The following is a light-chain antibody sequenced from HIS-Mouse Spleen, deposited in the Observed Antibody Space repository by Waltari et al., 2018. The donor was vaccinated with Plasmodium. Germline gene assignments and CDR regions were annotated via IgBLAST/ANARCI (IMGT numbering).Light chain of an antibody. CDR1: ISDVGGYNS. CDR3: SSYAGSNNLV. Sequence: QSALTQPPSAAGSPGQSVPISCTGTISDVGGYNSVSWYQQHPGKAPKLMIYEVSKRPSGVPDRFSGSKSGNTASLTVSGLQAEDEADYYCSSYAGSNNLVFGGGTKLTVL. V-gene: IGLV2-8*01. J-gene: IGLJ2*01. CDR2: EVS.